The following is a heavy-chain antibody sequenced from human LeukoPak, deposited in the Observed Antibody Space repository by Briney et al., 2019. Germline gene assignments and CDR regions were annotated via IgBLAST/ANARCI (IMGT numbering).Heavy chain of an antibody. Sequence: ASVKVSRKVSGYTLTELSMHWVRQAPGKGLEWMGGFDPEDGETIYAQKFQGRVTMTRNTSISTAYMELSSLRSEDTAVYYCARGGHNIYGDYGLNWGQGTLVTVSS. CDR2: FDPEDGET. V-gene: IGHV1-24*01. CDR3: ARGGHNIYGDYGLN. J-gene: IGHJ4*02. D-gene: IGHD4-17*01. CDR1: GYTLTELS.